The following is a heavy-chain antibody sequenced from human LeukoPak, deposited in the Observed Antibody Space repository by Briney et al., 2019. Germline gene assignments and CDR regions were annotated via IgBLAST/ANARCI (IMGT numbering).Heavy chain of an antibody. CDR2: INPSGGST. CDR3: ARLYYDSSGYDTPLVPDY. V-gene: IGHV1-46*01. Sequence: GASVKVSCKASGYTFTGYYMHWVRQAPGQGLEWMGIINPSGGSTSYAQKFQGRVTMTRDMSTSTVYMELSSLRSEDTAVYYCARLYYDSSGYDTPLVPDYWGQGTLVTVSS. D-gene: IGHD3-22*01. J-gene: IGHJ4*02. CDR1: GYTFTGYY.